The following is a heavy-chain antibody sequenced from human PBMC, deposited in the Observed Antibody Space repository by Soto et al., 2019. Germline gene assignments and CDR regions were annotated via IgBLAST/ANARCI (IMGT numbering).Heavy chain of an antibody. V-gene: IGHV4-39*01. CDR3: ARLEAGYSSGWYFDY. J-gene: IGHJ4*02. Sequence: PSETLSLTCTVSGGSISSSSYYWGWIRQPPGQGLEWIGSIYYSGSTYYNPSLKSRVTISVDTSKNQFSLKLSSVTAADTAVYYCARLEAGYSSGWYFDYWGQGTLVTVSS. D-gene: IGHD6-19*01. CDR2: IYYSGST. CDR1: GGSISSSSYY.